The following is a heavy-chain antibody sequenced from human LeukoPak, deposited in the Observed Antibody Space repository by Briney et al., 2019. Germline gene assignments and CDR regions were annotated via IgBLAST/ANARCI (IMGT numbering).Heavy chain of an antibody. J-gene: IGHJ4*02. V-gene: IGHV1-2*02. D-gene: IGHD2-2*01. Sequence: GASVKVSCKASGYTFTGYYMHWVRQAPGQGLEWMGWINPNSGGTNYAQKFQGRVTMTRDTSISTAYMELSRPRSDDTAVYYCARDLGYYQLLRFPDYWGQGTLVTVSS. CDR3: ARDLGYYQLLRFPDY. CDR2: INPNSGGT. CDR1: GYTFTGYY.